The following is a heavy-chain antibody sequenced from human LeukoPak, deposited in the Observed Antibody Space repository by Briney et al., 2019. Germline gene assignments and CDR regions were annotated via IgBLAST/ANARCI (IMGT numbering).Heavy chain of an antibody. Sequence: GASVKVSCKASGYTFTRFYFHWVRQAPGQGLEWMGTINPSGGRTRYGQKFQGRVTMARDTSTSTVYMELSSLRSEDTAVYYCAKHTFARPFDYWGQGTLVTVSS. D-gene: IGHD6-6*01. J-gene: IGHJ4*02. V-gene: IGHV1-46*01. CDR3: AKHTFARPFDY. CDR2: INPSGGRT. CDR1: GYTFTRFY.